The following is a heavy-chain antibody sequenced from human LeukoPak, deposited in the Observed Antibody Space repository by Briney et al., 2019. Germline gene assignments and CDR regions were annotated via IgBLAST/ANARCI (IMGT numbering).Heavy chain of an antibody. CDR1: GFTFSSYA. CDR2: ISGSGGST. CDR3: AIGSRGVINGWFDP. J-gene: IGHJ5*02. V-gene: IGHV3-23*01. D-gene: IGHD3-10*01. Sequence: GGSLRLSCAASGFTFSSYAMSWVRQAPGKGLEWVSAISGSGGSTYYADSVKGRFTISGDNSKNTLYLQMNSLRAEDMAVYYCAIGSRGVINGWFDPWGQGTLVTVSS.